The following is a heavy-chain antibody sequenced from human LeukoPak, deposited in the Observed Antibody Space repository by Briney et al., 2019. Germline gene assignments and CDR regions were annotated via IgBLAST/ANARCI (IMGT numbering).Heavy chain of an antibody. CDR2: IYYHGNNK. D-gene: IGHD3-10*01. Sequence: GGSLRLSCAASGFTFSNYGMHWVRQAPGKGLEWVAFIYYHGNNKNYADFVKGRFTISRNNSKNTLFLQMNSLRAEDTAVYYCARGNYYGSGCDFWGQGSLVTVSS. J-gene: IGHJ4*02. CDR3: ARGNYYGSGCDF. CDR1: GFTFSNYG. V-gene: IGHV3-30*02.